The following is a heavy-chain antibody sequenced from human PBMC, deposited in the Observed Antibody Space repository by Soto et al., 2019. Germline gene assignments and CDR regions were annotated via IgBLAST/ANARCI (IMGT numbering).Heavy chain of an antibody. CDR3: ARYRSTVTDLDY. CDR2: ISYDGSNK. J-gene: IGHJ4*02. D-gene: IGHD4-17*01. CDR1: GFTFSSYA. V-gene: IGHV3-30-3*01. Sequence: QVQLVESGGGVVQPGRSLRLSCAASGFTFSSYAMHWVRQAPGKGLEWVAVISYDGSNKYYADSVKGRFTISRDNSKNTLYLQMNSLRAEDTAVYYCARYRSTVTDLDYWGQGTLVTVSS.